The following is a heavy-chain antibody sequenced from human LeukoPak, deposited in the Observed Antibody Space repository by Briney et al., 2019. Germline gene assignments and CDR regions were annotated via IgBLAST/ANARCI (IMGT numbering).Heavy chain of an antibody. CDR3: ARDPNYYGSGSYYNVGFFVL. Sequence: ASVKVSCKASGYTFTSYGISWVRQAPGQGLEWMGWISAYNGNTNYAQKLQGRVTMTTDTSTSTDYMELRSLRSDDTAVYYCARDPNYYGSGSYYNVGFFVLWGQGTLVTVSS. J-gene: IGHJ4*02. D-gene: IGHD3-10*01. V-gene: IGHV1-18*01. CDR1: GYTFTSYG. CDR2: ISAYNGNT.